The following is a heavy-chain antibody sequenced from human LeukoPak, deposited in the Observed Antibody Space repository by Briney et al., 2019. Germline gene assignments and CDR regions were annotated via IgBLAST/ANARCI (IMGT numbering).Heavy chain of an antibody. V-gene: IGHV3-48*03. CDR3: ARDPTLDY. CDR2: ISSSGLTI. Sequence: TGGSLRLSCAASGFTFSSYEMNWVRQARGKGLEWVSYISSSGLTIDYADSVKGRFTISRDNAKNSLYLQMNSLRAEDTAVYYCARDPTLDYWGQGTLVTVSS. CDR1: GFTFSSYE. J-gene: IGHJ4*02.